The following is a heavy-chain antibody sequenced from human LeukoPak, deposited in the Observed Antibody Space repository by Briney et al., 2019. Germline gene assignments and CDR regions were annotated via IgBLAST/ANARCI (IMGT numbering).Heavy chain of an antibody. Sequence: GASVKVSCKASGYTFTGYYMHWVRQAPGQGLEWMGWINPNSGGTNYAQKFQGRVTMTRDTSISTAYMELSRLTSADTAVYYCASQGLIFGVVSYYFDYWGQAPLVTVSS. J-gene: IGHJ4*02. V-gene: IGHV1-2*02. CDR1: GYTFTGYY. CDR2: INPNSGGT. D-gene: IGHD3-3*02. CDR3: ASQGLIFGVVSYYFDY.